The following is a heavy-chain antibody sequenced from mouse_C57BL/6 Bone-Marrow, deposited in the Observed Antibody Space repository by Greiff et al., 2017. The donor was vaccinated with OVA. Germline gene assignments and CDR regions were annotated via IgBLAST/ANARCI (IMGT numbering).Heavy chain of an antibody. J-gene: IGHJ3*01. CDR3: ARERLLLPFAY. V-gene: IGHV1-39*01. D-gene: IGHD2-3*01. Sequence: VQLKESGPELVKPGASVKISCKASGYSFTDYNMNWVKQSNGKSLEWIGVIHPNYGTTSYNQKFKGKATLTVDQSSSTAYMPLNSLTSEDSAVYYCARERLLLPFAYWGQGTLVTVSA. CDR2: IHPNYGTT. CDR1: GYSFTDYN.